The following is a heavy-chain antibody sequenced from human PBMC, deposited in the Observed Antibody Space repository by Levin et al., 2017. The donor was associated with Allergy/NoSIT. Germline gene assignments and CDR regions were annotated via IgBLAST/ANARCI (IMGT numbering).Heavy chain of an antibody. CDR3: GRVVGDRQIFWVFDY. Sequence: SETLSLTCAVSGYSISSGFYWGWIRQPPGKGLERVGSIYHNGSTYVTPSLKSRVTMSVDTSKNQFSLNLSSVSTSDTAVYYGGRVVGDRQIFWVFDYWGQGALVTVSS. CDR2: IYHNGST. CDR1: GYSISSGFY. V-gene: IGHV4-38-2*01. J-gene: IGHJ4*02. D-gene: IGHD3-10*01.